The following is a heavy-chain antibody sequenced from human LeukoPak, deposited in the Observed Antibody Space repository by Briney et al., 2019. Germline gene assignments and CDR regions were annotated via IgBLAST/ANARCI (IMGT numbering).Heavy chain of an antibody. CDR3: ARAKLKNWNSDY. Sequence: ASVKVSCKASGYTFTGYYMHWVRQAPGQGLEWMGWINPNSGGTNYAQKFQGRVTMTRDTSISTAYMELSRLRSDDTAVYYCARAKLKNWNSDYWGQGTLVTVSS. J-gene: IGHJ4*02. V-gene: IGHV1-2*02. CDR2: INPNSGGT. CDR1: GYTFTGYY. D-gene: IGHD1-1*01.